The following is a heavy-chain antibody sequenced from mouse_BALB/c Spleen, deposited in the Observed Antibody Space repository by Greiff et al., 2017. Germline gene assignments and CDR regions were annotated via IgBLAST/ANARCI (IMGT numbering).Heavy chain of an antibody. Sequence: EVQRVESGGGLVKPGGSLKLSCAASGFTFSSYAMSWVRQTPEKRLEWVASISSGGSTYYPDSVKGRFTISRDNARNILYLQMSSLRSEDTAMYYCARGEVYGNYFDYWGQGTTLTVSS. CDR3: ARGEVYGNYFDY. V-gene: IGHV5-6-5*01. D-gene: IGHD2-1*01. CDR2: ISSGGST. J-gene: IGHJ2*01. CDR1: GFTFSSYA.